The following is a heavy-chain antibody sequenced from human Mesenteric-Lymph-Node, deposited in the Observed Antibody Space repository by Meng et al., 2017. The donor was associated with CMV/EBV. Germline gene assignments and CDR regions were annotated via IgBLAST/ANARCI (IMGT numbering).Heavy chain of an antibody. D-gene: IGHD3-3*01. J-gene: IGHJ4*02. CDR3: ARWGIRFLESLPGPFDF. CDR2: INHSGGT. CDR1: GFTFSSYA. V-gene: IGHV4-34*01. Sequence: ESLKISCAASGFTFSSYAMSWVRQAPGKGLEWIGEINHSGGTNYNPSLKSRVTISIDTSKNQFSLKLSSVTAADTAVYYCARWGIRFLESLPGPFDFWGQGTLVTVSS.